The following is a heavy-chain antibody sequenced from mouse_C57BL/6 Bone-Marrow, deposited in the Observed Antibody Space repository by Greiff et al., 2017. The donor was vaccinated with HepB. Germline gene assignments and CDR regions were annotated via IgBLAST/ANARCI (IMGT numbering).Heavy chain of an antibody. D-gene: IGHD1-1*01. CDR1: GFTFSDFY. CDR2: SRNKANDYTT. V-gene: IGHV7-1*01. Sequence: EVKLMESGGGLVQSGRSLRLSCATSGFTFSDFYMEWVRQAPGKGLEWIAASRNKANDYTTEYSASVKGRFIVSRDTSQSILYLQMNALRAEDTAIYYCARDGGYGSIYAMDYWGQGTSVTVSS. J-gene: IGHJ4*01. CDR3: ARDGGYGSIYAMDY.